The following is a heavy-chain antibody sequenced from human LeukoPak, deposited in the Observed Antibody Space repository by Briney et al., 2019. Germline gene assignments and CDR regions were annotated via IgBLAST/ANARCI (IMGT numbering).Heavy chain of an antibody. CDR1: GGSFNVYY. CDR3: ASRGELWFGEYTPSDY. V-gene: IGHV4-34*01. D-gene: IGHD3-10*01. J-gene: IGHJ4*02. CDR2: INHSGIT. Sequence: SETLSLTCAVYGGSFNVYYWSWIRQPPGKGLEWIGEINHSGITNYNPSLKSRLSMSVEPSKNQFSLKLSSVTAADTAVYYCASRGELWFGEYTPSDYWGQGTLVTVSS.